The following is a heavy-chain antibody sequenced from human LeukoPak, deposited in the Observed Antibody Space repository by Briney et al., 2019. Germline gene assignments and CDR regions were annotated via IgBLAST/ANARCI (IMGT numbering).Heavy chain of an antibody. CDR3: ARSYYDFWSALDP. CDR1: GGSISSYY. V-gene: IGHV4-59*01. D-gene: IGHD3-3*01. CDR2: IYYSGST. Sequence: PSETLSLTRTVSGGSISSYYWSWIRQPPGKGLEWIGYIYYSGSTNYNPSLKSRVTISVDTSKNQFSLKLSSVTAADTAVYYCARSYYDFWSALDPWGQGTLVTVSS. J-gene: IGHJ5*02.